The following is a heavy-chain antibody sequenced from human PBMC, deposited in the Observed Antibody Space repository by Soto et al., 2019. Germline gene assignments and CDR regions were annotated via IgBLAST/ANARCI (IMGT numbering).Heavy chain of an antibody. J-gene: IGHJ6*02. Sequence: GGSLRLSCAASGFTFSNAWMNWVRQAPGKGLEWVGRIKSKTDGGTTDYASPVKGRFTISRDDSKNTLYLQMNSLKTEDTAVYYCTTDRYSWNYRWYYGMDVWGQGTTVTVSS. V-gene: IGHV3-15*07. D-gene: IGHD1-7*01. CDR3: TTDRYSWNYRWYYGMDV. CDR1: GFTFSNAW. CDR2: IKSKTDGGTT.